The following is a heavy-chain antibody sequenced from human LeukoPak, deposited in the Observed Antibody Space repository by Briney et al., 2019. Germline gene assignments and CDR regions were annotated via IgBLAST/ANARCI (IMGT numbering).Heavy chain of an antibody. J-gene: IGHJ4*02. D-gene: IGHD3-10*01. CDR2: IYPGDSDT. V-gene: IGHV5-51*01. CDR3: ARVVRDGSGSYYGVY. Sequence: GESLKISCKGSGYSFTSYWIGWVRQMPGKGLGWMGIIYPGDSDTRYSPSFQGQVTISADKSISTAYLQWSSLKASDTAMYYCARVVRDGSGSYYGVYWGQGTLVTASS. CDR1: GYSFTSYW.